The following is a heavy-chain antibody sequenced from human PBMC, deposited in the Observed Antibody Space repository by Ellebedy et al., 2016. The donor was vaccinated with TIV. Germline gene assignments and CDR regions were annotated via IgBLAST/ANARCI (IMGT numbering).Heavy chain of an antibody. CDR1: GASISSYY. J-gene: IGHJ4*02. Sequence: MPLETLSLTCFVSGASISSYYWSWIRQPPGKGLEWIGYMSSSGNTNYNPSLKSRVTTSIDTSKNQFSLRLSFVTAADTAVYYCASTEYLGFWGYWGQGTLVTVSS. D-gene: IGHD3-16*01. CDR2: MSSSGNT. V-gene: IGHV4-59*12. CDR3: ASTEYLGFWGY.